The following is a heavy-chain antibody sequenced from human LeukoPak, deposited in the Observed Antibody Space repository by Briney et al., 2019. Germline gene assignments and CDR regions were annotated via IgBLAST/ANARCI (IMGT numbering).Heavy chain of an antibody. V-gene: IGHV3-30*02. CDR2: IRYDGNEK. Sequence: GGSLRLSCAASGFTFSSYAMHWVRQAPGKGLEWVAFIRYDGNEKYYAKSVKGRFTISRDTSRNTVSLQMNSLRLEDTAIYYCAKPLMRDRWFGESWGQGTLVTVSS. CDR3: AKPLMRDRWFGES. J-gene: IGHJ5*02. D-gene: IGHD3-10*01. CDR1: GFTFSSYA.